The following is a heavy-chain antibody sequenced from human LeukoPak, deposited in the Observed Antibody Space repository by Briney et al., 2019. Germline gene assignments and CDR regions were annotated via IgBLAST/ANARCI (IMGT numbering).Heavy chain of an antibody. Sequence: GGSLRLSCAASGFTFSSNWMSWVRQAPGKGLEWVANIKKDGSNKYYADSVKGRFTISRDNSKNTLYLQMNSLRAEDTGVYYCAKDLSSGSRRAYWGQGTLVTVSS. J-gene: IGHJ4*02. CDR2: IKKDGSNK. CDR1: GFTFSSNW. CDR3: AKDLSSGSRRAY. D-gene: IGHD6-19*01. V-gene: IGHV3-7*01.